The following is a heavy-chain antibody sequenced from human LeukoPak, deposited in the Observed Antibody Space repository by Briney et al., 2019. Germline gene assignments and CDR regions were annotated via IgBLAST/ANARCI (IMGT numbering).Heavy chain of an antibody. V-gene: IGHV1-69*05. Sequence: ASVKVSCKASGGTFSSYAISWVRQAPGQGLEWMGRIIPIFGTANYAQKFQGRVTMTTDESTSTAYMELSSLRSEDTAVYYCARDLYGSYDLWGRGTLVTVSS. J-gene: IGHJ2*01. CDR3: ARDLYGSYDL. D-gene: IGHD4-17*01. CDR2: IIPIFGTA. CDR1: GGTFSSYA.